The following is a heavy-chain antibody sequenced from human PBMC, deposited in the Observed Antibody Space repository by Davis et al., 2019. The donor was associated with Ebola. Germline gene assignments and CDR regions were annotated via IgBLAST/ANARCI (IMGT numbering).Heavy chain of an antibody. Sequence: GESLKISCAASGFTFSSYSMNWVRQAPGKGLEWVSYISSSGSTIYYADSVKGRFTISRDNAKNSLYLQMNSLRDEDTAVYYCARARGAAGLIHRYYFDYWGQGTLVTVSS. CDR1: GFTFSSYS. CDR2: ISSSGSTI. CDR3: ARARGAAGLIHRYYFDY. V-gene: IGHV3-48*02. D-gene: IGHD6-13*01. J-gene: IGHJ4*02.